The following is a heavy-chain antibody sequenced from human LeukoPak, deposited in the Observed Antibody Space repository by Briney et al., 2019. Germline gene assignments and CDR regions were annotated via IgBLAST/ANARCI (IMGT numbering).Heavy chain of an antibody. CDR3: EKPTTGSPTAAGLDY. D-gene: IGHD1-1*01. V-gene: IGHV3-30*02. CDR2: ISFSGSNV. Sequence: PGGSLRLSCAASGFTFSSYGMYWVRQAPGKGLEWVSYISFSGSNVHYADSVKGRFTISRDNSKSTLFLQMNSLRPEDTAVYYCEKPTTGSPTAAGLDYWGQGTLVTVSS. CDR1: GFTFSSYG. J-gene: IGHJ4*02.